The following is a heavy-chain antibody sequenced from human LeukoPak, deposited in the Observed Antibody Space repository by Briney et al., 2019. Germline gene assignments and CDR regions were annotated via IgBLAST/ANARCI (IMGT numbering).Heavy chain of an antibody. V-gene: IGHV1-8*01. D-gene: IGHD1-1*01. J-gene: IGHJ4*02. CDR1: GYTFSSYD. Sequence: ASVKVSCKASGYTFSSYDINWVRQATGQGLEWMGYINPNSGHTVYAQKFQGRVTMTRDTSIRTAYMELSSLRCDDTAVYYCARVPRESNSHWGQGTLVTVSS. CDR3: ARVPRESNSH. CDR2: INPNSGHT.